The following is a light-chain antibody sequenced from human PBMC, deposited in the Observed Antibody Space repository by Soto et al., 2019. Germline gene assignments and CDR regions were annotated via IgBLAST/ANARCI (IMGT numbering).Light chain of an antibody. CDR3: LSYDSSLSGNVV. V-gene: IGLV1-40*01. CDR1: SSNIGAGYD. Sequence: QSVLTQPPSVSGAPGQRVTISCTGSSSNIGAGYDVHWYQQLPGTAPKLLIYGNSNRPSGVPDRFSGSKSGTSASLAITGLQAEDEADYYCLSYDSSLSGNVVFGGGTQLTVL. CDR2: GNS. J-gene: IGLJ2*01.